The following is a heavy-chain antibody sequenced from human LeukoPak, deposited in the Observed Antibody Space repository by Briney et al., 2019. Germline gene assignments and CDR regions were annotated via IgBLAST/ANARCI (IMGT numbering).Heavy chain of an antibody. CDR2: ISSSGSYI. Sequence: PGGSLRLSCAASGFTFSSYSMNWVRQAPGKGLEWVSSISSSGSYIYYVDSLKGRFTISRDNGKNSLYLQMNSLRAEDTAVYYCARAGYYYDRSGYYYPFDYWGQGTLVTVSS. V-gene: IGHV3-21*01. D-gene: IGHD3-22*01. CDR1: GFTFSSYS. CDR3: ARAGYYYDRSGYYYPFDY. J-gene: IGHJ4*02.